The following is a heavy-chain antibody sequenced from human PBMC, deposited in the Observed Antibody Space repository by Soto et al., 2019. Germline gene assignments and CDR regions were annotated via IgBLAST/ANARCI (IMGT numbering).Heavy chain of an antibody. V-gene: IGHV3-64D*06. CDR3: VKDPATRGWYGYCPH. CDR1: GFIFSNYA. D-gene: IGHD6-19*01. Sequence: GGSLRLSCSAAGFIFSNYAMHWVRLAPGKGLEFVAAISDHGGSTYYAASVRDRFTISRDYSKSTQYLQMSSLRADDTAVYYCVKDPATRGWYGYCPHWGQGTLVTVSS. J-gene: IGHJ1*01. CDR2: ISDHGGST.